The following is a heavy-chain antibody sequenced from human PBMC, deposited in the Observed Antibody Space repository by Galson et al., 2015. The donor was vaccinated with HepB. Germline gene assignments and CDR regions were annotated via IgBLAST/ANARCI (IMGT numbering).Heavy chain of an antibody. CDR1: GYTFTSYG. Sequence: SVKVSCKASGYTFTSYGISWVRQAPGQGLEWMGWISAYNGNTNYAQKLQGRVTTTTDTSTSTAYMELRSLRADDTAVYYCAILVVISPVDFDYWGQGTLVTVSS. CDR3: AILVVISPVDFDY. D-gene: IGHD3-22*01. J-gene: IGHJ4*02. CDR2: ISAYNGNT. V-gene: IGHV1-18*04.